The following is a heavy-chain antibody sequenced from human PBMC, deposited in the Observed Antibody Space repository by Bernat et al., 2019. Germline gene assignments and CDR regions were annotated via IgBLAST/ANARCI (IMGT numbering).Heavy chain of an antibody. CDR1: DFTFSKTW. V-gene: IGHV3-15*07. J-gene: IGHJ4*02. D-gene: IGHD1-1*01. CDR2: IKSKSDGETT. Sequence: EVQLVESGGGLVKPGGSLRLSCAVSDFTFSKTWMHWVRQAPGKGLEWVGRIKSKSDGETTDYAAPVKGRFTISRDDSKNTLYLQMNSLKTEDTAVYYCTTQFTTLDYWGQGTLVTVSP. CDR3: TTQFTTLDY.